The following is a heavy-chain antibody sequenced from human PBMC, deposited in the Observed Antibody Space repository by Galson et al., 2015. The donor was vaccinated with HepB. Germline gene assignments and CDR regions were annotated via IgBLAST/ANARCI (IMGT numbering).Heavy chain of an antibody. CDR1: GYSFTSYW. CDR2: IHPGDSDT. D-gene: IGHD3-22*01. J-gene: IGHJ6*04. V-gene: IGHV5-51*01. Sequence: QSGAEVKKPGESLKISCKGSGYSFTSYWIGWVRQMPGKGLEWMGIIHPGDSDTRYSPSFQGQVTISADKSISTAYLQRSSLKASDTAMYYCARKGRYYYDSSGRAFYGMDVWGKGTTVTVSS. CDR3: ARKGRYYYDSSGRAFYGMDV.